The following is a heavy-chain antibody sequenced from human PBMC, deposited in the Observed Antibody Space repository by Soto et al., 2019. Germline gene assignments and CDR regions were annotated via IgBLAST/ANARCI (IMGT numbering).Heavy chain of an antibody. V-gene: IGHV4-4*02. CDR2: IYHSGST. CDR1: GGSISSSNW. D-gene: IGHD3-22*01. CDR3: ARGNYYDSSGYFDYYYGMDV. J-gene: IGHJ6*02. Sequence: SETLSITCAVSGGSISSSNWWSWVRQPPGKGLEWIGEIYHSGSTNYNPSLKSRVTISVDKSKNQFSLKLSSVTAADTAVYYCARGNYYDSSGYFDYYYGMDVWGQGTTVTVS.